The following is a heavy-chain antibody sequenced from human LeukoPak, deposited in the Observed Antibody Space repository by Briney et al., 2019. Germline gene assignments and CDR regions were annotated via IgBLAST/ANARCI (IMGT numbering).Heavy chain of an antibody. V-gene: IGHV3-21*01. CDR2: ISSSSSYI. Sequence: GGSLRLPCAASGFTFSSYSMNWVRQAPGKGLEWVSSISSSSSYIYYADSVKGRFTISRDNAKNSLYLQMNSLRAEDTAVYYCARDASVAGGGYYFDYWGQGTLVTVSS. CDR1: GFTFSSYS. D-gene: IGHD3-16*01. J-gene: IGHJ4*02. CDR3: ARDASVAGGGYYFDY.